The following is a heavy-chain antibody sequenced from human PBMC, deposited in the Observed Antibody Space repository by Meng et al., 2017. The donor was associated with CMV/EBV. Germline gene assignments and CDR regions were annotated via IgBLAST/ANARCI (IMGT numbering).Heavy chain of an antibody. V-gene: IGHV1-24*01. CDR3: ATDRGRGCSSTSCSLYYFDY. Sequence: AFSMHWVRPAPGKGLEWMGGFDPEDGETIYAQKFQGRVTMTEDTSTDTAYMELSSLRSEDTAVYYCATDRGRGCSSTSCSLYYFDYWGQGTLVTVSS. J-gene: IGHJ4*02. CDR2: FDPEDGET. CDR1: AFS. D-gene: IGHD2-2*01.